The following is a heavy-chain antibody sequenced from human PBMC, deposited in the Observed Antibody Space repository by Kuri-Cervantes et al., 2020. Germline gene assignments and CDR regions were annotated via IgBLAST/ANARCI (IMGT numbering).Heavy chain of an antibody. CDR2: ISDSSTTR. J-gene: IGHJ5*02. V-gene: IGHV3-48*03. CDR3: ARGRSIAAPGHNWFDP. D-gene: IGHD6-13*01. CDR1: GFTFRSYD. Sequence: LSLTCAASGFTFRSYDMNWVRQAPGKGLEWISYISDSSTTRYYADSVKGRFTISRDSAKNSLYLQMNSLRAEDTAVYFCARGRSIAAPGHNWFDPWGQGTLVTVSS.